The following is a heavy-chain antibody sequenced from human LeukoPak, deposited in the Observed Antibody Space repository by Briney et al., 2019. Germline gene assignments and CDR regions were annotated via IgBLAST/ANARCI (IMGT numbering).Heavy chain of an antibody. V-gene: IGHV4-39*01. CDR3: ARQSDIVVVVAATWAFDY. D-gene: IGHD2-15*01. Sequence: SETLSLTCTVSGGSISSSSYYWGWIRQPPGQGLEWIGSIYYSGSTYYNPSLKSRVTISVDTSKNQFSLKLSSVTAADTAVYYCARQSDIVVVVAATWAFDYWVQGTLVTVSS. CDR1: GGSISSSSYY. CDR2: IYYSGST. J-gene: IGHJ4*02.